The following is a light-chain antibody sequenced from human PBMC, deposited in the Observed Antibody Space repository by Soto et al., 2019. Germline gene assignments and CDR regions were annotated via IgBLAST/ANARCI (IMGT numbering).Light chain of an antibody. Sequence: ILMTHSPATLSVSPGERATLSCRASQSVSSKLAWYQQKPGQAPRLLIYGASTRATDIPTRFSGSGSGTQFTLTISSLQSEDFAVYYCQQYNNWPPITFGQGTRLEIK. V-gene: IGKV3-15*01. CDR1: QSVSSK. J-gene: IGKJ5*01. CDR3: QQYNNWPPIT. CDR2: GAS.